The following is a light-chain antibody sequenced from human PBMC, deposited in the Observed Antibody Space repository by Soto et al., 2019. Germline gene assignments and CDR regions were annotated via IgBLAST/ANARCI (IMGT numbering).Light chain of an antibody. CDR3: QQLNGYQLA. CDR2: SAS. CDR1: QAMSTY. V-gene: IGKV1-9*01. Sequence: DIQLTQSPSFLSAFVGDTVTITCRAMQAMSTYLAWHQQKPGKVPKLLIRSASTLQSGVPPRFSGGGSGTEFTLTISTLQPDDSGIYYCQQLNGYQLAFGGGTNVEIK. J-gene: IGKJ4*01.